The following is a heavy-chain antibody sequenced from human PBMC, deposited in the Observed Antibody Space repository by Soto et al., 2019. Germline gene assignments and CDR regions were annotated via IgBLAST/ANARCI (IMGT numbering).Heavy chain of an antibody. Sequence: QVQLVESGGCVDQPGRSLRLSCAASGFTFSSYAMHWVRQAPGKGLEWVAVISYDGSNKYYADSVKGRFTISRDISKNTLYLQMNSLRPEDTAVYYCARAGGLLLDYWGQGTLVTVSS. CDR1: GFTFSSYA. CDR2: ISYDGSNK. CDR3: ARAGGLLLDY. V-gene: IGHV3-30-3*01. D-gene: IGHD2-15*01. J-gene: IGHJ4*02.